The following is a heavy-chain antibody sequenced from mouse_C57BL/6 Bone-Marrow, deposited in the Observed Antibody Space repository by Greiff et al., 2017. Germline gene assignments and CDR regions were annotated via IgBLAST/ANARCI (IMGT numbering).Heavy chain of an antibody. V-gene: IGHV1-53*01. D-gene: IGHD2-5*01. CDR3: ARPYSNYKAWFAY. J-gene: IGHJ3*01. CDR2: FNPSNGGT. CDR1: GYTFTSYW. Sequence: VQLQQPGTELVKPGASVKLSCKASGYTFTSYWMHWVKQRPGQGLEWIGNFNPSNGGTNYNEKFKSKATLTVDKSSSTAYMQLSSLTSEDSAVYYCARPYSNYKAWFAYWGQGTLVTVSA.